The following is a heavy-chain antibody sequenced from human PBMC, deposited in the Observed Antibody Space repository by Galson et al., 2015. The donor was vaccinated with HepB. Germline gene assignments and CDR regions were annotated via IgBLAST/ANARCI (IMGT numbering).Heavy chain of an antibody. V-gene: IGHV4-34*01. CDR1: FSSYA. CDR2: INHSGST. CDR3: ARRGGRGLVWNWFDP. D-gene: IGHD3/OR15-3a*01. Sequence: FSSYAMSWVRQAPGKGLEWIGEINHSGSTNYNPSLKSRVTISVDTSKNQFSLKLSSVTAADTAVYYCARRGGRGLVWNWFDPWGQGTLVTVSS. J-gene: IGHJ5*02.